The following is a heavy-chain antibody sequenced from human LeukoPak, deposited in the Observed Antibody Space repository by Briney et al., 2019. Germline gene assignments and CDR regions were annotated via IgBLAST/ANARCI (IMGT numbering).Heavy chain of an antibody. Sequence: GGSLRLSCAASGFTFSDYYMSWIRQAPGKGLEWVSYISSSGSTIYYADSVKGRFTISRDNAKNSLYLQMNSLRAEDTAVYYCARGRYYYDSSGYNYYFDYWGQGTLVTVSS. CDR1: GFTFSDYY. D-gene: IGHD3-22*01. CDR3: ARGRYYYDSSGYNYYFDY. CDR2: ISSSGSTI. J-gene: IGHJ4*02. V-gene: IGHV3-11*01.